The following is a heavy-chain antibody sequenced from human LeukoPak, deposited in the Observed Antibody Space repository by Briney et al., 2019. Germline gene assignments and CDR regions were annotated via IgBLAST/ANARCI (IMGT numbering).Heavy chain of an antibody. J-gene: IGHJ4*02. V-gene: IGHV3-49*04. CDR1: GFTFGDYA. Sequence: GGSLRLSCTASGFTFGDYAMSWVRQAPGKGLEWVGFIRSKAYGGTTEYAASVKGRFTISRDDSKSIAYLQMNSLKTEDTAVYYCTSDAATGETGYSSSWYKNWGQGTLVTVSS. D-gene: IGHD6-13*01. CDR3: TSDAATGETGYSSSWYKN. CDR2: IRSKAYGGTT.